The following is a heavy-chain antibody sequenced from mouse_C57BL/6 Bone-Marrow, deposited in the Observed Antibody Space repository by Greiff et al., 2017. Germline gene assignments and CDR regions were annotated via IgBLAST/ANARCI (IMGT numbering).Heavy chain of an antibody. V-gene: IGHV5-2*01. J-gene: IGHJ3*01. CDR2: INSDGGST. CDR3: ASHDGNYRGWFAV. CDR1: EYEFPSHD. Sequence: EVKLQESGGGLVQPGESLKLSCESNEYEFPSHDMSWVRKTPEKRLELVAAINSDGGSTYYPDTMERRFIISRDTTKKTLYLQMSSLRSEVNAWYYSASHDGNYRGWFAVWGKGTLVTVSA. D-gene: IGHD2-1*01.